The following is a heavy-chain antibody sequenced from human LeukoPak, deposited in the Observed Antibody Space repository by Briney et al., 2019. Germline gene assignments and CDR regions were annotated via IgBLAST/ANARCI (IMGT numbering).Heavy chain of an antibody. CDR3: ARSPGGNARTWLDY. Sequence: ASVKVSCKASGYSFTNYALHWVRQAPGQGLEWMGWINGATGNTRFSQDFQGRLTITIDTSASTSYMELSSLRSEDTAVYYCARSPGGNARTWLDYWGQGARVTVSS. V-gene: IGHV1-3*03. D-gene: IGHD4-23*01. J-gene: IGHJ4*02. CDR2: INGATGNT. CDR1: GYSFTNYA.